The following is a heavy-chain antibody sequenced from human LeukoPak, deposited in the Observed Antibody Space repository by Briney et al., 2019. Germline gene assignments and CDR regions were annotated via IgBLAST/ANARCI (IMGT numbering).Heavy chain of an antibody. CDR2: IYYSGST. D-gene: IGHD3-3*01. J-gene: IGHJ5*02. Sequence: SETLSLTCTVSGGPISSYYWSWLRQPPGKGLEWIGYIYYSGSTNYNPSLKSRVTISVDTSKNQFSLKLSSVTAADTAVYYCARAEDFWSGYYYFAWFDPWGQGTLVTVSS. CDR3: ARAEDFWSGYYYFAWFDP. CDR1: GGPISSYY. V-gene: IGHV4-59*01.